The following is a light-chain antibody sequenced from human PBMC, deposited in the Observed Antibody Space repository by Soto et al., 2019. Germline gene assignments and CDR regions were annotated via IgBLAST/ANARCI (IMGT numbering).Light chain of an antibody. CDR3: QQYSNWPIT. CDR2: GAS. J-gene: IGKJ3*01. Sequence: EIVMTPSPATLSVSPGERATLSCRASQSVSSNLAWYQQKPGQAPRLLIYGASTRATVIPARFSGSGSGTEFILTISSLQSEDFAVYYCQQYSNWPITFGPGTKFAIK. CDR1: QSVSSN. V-gene: IGKV3-15*01.